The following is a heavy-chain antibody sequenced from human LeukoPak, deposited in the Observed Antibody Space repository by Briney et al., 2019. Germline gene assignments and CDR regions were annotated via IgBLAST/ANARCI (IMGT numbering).Heavy chain of an antibody. D-gene: IGHD3-3*01. V-gene: IGHV4-39*01. Sequence: SETLSLTCTVSGGSTGSRNYYWAWIRQPPGQELAWIGSIYQSGRTYYNPSLKSRVSISVDTSKNRFSLNLNSVIAADTAVYHCASGRYDVLSGYSTTFDPWGQGTLVTVSS. J-gene: IGHJ5*02. CDR3: ASGRYDVLSGYSTTFDP. CDR1: GGSTGSRNYY. CDR2: IYQSGRT.